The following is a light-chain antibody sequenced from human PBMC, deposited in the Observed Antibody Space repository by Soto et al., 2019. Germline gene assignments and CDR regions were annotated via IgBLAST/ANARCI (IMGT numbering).Light chain of an antibody. CDR3: CSYAGSHTFV. Sequence: QSVLTQPRSVSGSPGQSVTISCTGTSSDVGGYNFVSWYQQYPVKAPKFMIYDVSKRPSGVPDRCSGSKSGNTASLTISGLLAEDEADYYCCSYAGSHTFVFGTGTKVTVL. J-gene: IGLJ1*01. V-gene: IGLV2-11*01. CDR1: SSDVGGYNF. CDR2: DVS.